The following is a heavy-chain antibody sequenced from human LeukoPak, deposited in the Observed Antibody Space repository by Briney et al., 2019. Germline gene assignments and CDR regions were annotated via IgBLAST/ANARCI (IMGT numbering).Heavy chain of an antibody. CDR3: ARRTYYYDSSGYSDDAFDI. J-gene: IGHJ3*02. CDR2: LYNSGIT. CDR1: GGSISSYF. V-gene: IGHV4-59*01. D-gene: IGHD3-22*01. Sequence: SETLSLTCTVSGGSISSYFWNWIRQRPGKGLEWIGCLYNSGITNYNPSLKSRVTISVDASKNQFSLNLSSVTAADTAVYYCARRTYYYDSSGYSDDAFDIWGQGTMVTVSS.